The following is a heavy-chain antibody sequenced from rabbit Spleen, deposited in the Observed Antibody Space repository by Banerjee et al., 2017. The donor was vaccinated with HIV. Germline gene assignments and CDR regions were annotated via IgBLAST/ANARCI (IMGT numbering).Heavy chain of an antibody. D-gene: IGHD4-2*01. CDR3: ARADAGSGAGYFNF. Sequence: QEQLEESGGGLVEPEGSLTLTCKASGFSFSDRDVMRWVRQAPGKGLEWIACINTATGKAVYASWAKGRFTISKTSSTTVTLQMTSLTAADTATYFCARADAGSGAGYFNFWGPGTLVTVS. J-gene: IGHJ4*01. CDR1: GFSFSDRDV. V-gene: IGHV1S45*01. CDR2: INTATGKA.